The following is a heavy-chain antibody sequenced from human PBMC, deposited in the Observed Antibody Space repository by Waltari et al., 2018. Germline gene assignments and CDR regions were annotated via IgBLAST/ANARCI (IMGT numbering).Heavy chain of an antibody. CDR3: ARDRVVGATDWAY. Sequence: QVQLVQSASELKEPGASVKIACKASGYTFTNFAIDWVRQAPGQGLEWMGWISTATGNPTYGRGFTGRYVLSLDTSINTAYLQITSLKAEDTAFYFCARDRVVGATDWAYWGQGTLVTVSS. J-gene: IGHJ4*02. V-gene: IGHV7-4-1*02. D-gene: IGHD1-26*01. CDR1: GYTFTNFA. CDR2: ISTATGNP.